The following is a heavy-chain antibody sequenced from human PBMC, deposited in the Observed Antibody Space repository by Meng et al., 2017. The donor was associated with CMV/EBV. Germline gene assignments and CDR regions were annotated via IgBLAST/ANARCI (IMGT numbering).Heavy chain of an antibody. V-gene: IGHV4-59*01. CDR1: GGFISSYY. CDR3: ARGSYNYGMDV. Sequence: GSLRLSCTVSGGFISSYYWSWIRQPPGKGLEWIGYIYYSGSTNYNPSLKSRVTISVDTSKNQFSLKLSSVTAADTAVYYCARGSYNYGMDVWGQGTTVTVSS. CDR2: IYYSGST. J-gene: IGHJ6*02. D-gene: IGHD3-16*01.